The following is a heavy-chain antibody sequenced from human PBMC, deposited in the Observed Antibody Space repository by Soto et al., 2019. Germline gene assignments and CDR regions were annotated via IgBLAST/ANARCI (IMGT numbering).Heavy chain of an antibody. CDR3: ARAYYNSGWYWAFHI. CDR2: INHSGST. V-gene: IGHV4-34*01. CDR1: GGSFSGYY. D-gene: IGHD6-19*01. J-gene: IGHJ3*02. Sequence: SETLSLTCAVYGGSFSGYYWSWIRQPPGKGLELIGEINHSGSTNYNPSLKSRVTVSVDTSKNQFSLKLSSVTAADTAVYFCARAYYNSGWYWAFHIWGQGTMVTVSS.